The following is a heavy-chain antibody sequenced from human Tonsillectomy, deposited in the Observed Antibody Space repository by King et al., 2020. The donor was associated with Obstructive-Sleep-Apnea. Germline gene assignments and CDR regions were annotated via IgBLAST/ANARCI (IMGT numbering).Heavy chain of an antibody. Sequence: VQLVESGGVVVQPGGSLRLSCAASGFTFDDYAMHWVRQAPGKGLEWVSLISWDGGSTFYADSVKGRFTISRDNSKNSLYLQMNGLRAEDTALYYCANGNDYGGNSGLDYWGQGTLVTVSS. J-gene: IGHJ4*02. CDR1: GFTFDDYA. D-gene: IGHD4-23*01. V-gene: IGHV3-43D*03. CDR2: ISWDGGST. CDR3: ANGNDYGGNSGLDY.